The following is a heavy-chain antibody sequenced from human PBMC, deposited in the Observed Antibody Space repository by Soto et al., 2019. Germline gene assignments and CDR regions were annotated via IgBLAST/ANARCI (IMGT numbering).Heavy chain of an antibody. Sequence: EVQLVESGGGLVKPGGSLRLSCAASGFTFSSYSMNWVRQAPGKGLEWVSSISSSSSYIYYADSVKGRFTISRDNAKNSLYLQMNSLRAEDTAVYYCARESEAAAGGGAGAFDIWGQGTMVTVSS. J-gene: IGHJ3*02. CDR3: ARESEAAAGGGAGAFDI. CDR2: ISSSSSYI. V-gene: IGHV3-21*01. D-gene: IGHD6-13*01. CDR1: GFTFSSYS.